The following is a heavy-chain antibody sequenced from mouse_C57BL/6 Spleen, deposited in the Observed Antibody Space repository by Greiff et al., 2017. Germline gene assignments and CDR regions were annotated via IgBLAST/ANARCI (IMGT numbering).Heavy chain of an antibody. CDR1: GFTFSSYA. V-gene: IGHV5-4*03. D-gene: IGHD1-1*01. CDR3: ARALRGYFDV. J-gene: IGHJ1*03. Sequence: EVKLMESGGGLVKPGGSLKLSCAASGFTFSSYAMSWVRQTPEKRLEWVATISDGGSYTYYPDNVKGRFTISRDNAKNNLYLQMSHLKSEDTAMYYCARALRGYFDVWGTGTTVTVSS. CDR2: ISDGGSYT.